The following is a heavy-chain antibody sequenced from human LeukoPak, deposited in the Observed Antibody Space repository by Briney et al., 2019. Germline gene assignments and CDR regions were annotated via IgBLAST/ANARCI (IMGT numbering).Heavy chain of an antibody. D-gene: IGHD2-2*01. CDR2: IYYSGST. V-gene: IGHV4-59*01. Sequence: SETLSLTCTVSGGSISSYYWSWIRQPPGKGLEWIGYIYYSGSTNYNPSLKSRVTISVDTSKNQFSLKLSSVTAADTAVYYCARTPSQIAYFDYWGQGTLVTVSS. J-gene: IGHJ4*02. CDR3: ARTPSQIAYFDY. CDR1: GGSISSYY.